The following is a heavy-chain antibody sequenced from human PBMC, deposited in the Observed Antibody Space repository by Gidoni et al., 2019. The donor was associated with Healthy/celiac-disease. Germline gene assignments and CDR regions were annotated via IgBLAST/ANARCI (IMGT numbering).Heavy chain of an antibody. CDR3: ARAEWDYYDSSGYYYSGYFQH. J-gene: IGHJ1*01. Sequence: QVQLQESGPGLVKPSGTLSLTCAVSGGSISSSNWWSWVRQPPGKGLEWIGEIYHSGSTNYNPSLKSRVTISVDKSKNQFSLKLSSVTAADTAVYYCARAEWDYYDSSGYYYSGYFQHWGQGTLVTVSS. CDR1: GGSISSSNW. V-gene: IGHV4-4*02. CDR2: IYHSGST. D-gene: IGHD3-22*01.